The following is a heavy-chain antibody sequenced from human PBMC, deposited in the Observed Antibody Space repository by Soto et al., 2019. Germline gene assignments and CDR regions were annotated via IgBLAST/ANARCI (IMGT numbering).Heavy chain of an antibody. D-gene: IGHD1-1*01. V-gene: IGHV4-59*01. CDR3: AKWNEMKRPFDD. Sequence: QVQLQESGPGLVKPSETLSLTCTVSAGSITNYYWNWIRQPPEKGLEWIGFIHHTGSSLSNPSLRSRLTMSVDTTEGQISLNLRAVTAADTAVYYCAKWNEMKRPFDDWGQGILVTVSS. CDR2: IHHTGSS. J-gene: IGHJ4*02. CDR1: AGSITNYY.